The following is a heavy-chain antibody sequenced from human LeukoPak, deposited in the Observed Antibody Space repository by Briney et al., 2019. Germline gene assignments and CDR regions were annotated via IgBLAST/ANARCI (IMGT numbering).Heavy chain of an antibody. D-gene: IGHD2-8*02. CDR2: FYHSGST. J-gene: IGHJ6*03. CDR3: ARTEPGYYYMDV. Sequence: SETLSLTCTVSGYSISRGYSWDWFRQPPGRGLVWIDSFYHSGSTYYSPSLKRRVTISVDTSKNHFSLNLNSVTAGDTAVYFCARTEPGYYYMDVWGKGTTVTVSS. V-gene: IGHV4-38-2*02. CDR1: GYSISRGYS.